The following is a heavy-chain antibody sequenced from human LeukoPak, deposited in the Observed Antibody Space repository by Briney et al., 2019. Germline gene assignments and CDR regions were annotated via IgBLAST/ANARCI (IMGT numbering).Heavy chain of an antibody. CDR1: GFTFSSYN. CDR2: ISSTSRTI. CDR3: ARDMYYGSGSYYLPDY. Sequence: GGSLRLSCAASGFTFSSYNINWVRQAPGKGLEWVSYISSTSRTIYYADSVRGRFTISRDNAKNSLYLQMNSLRAEDTAIYYCARDMYYGSGSYYLPDYWGQGTLVTVSS. D-gene: IGHD3-10*01. V-gene: IGHV3-48*04. J-gene: IGHJ4*02.